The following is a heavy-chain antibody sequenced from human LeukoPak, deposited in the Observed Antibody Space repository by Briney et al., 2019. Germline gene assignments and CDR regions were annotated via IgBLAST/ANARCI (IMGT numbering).Heavy chain of an antibody. CDR1: GFTLSSYW. Sequence: PGGSLRLSCAASGFTLSSYWMYWVRQAPGKGLMWVSRINGDGSSISYADSVRGRFTISRDNAKNTLYMQMNSLRGEDTAVYYCARGPDSSGWDSWFDPWGEGTLVTVSS. V-gene: IGHV3-74*01. D-gene: IGHD6-25*01. CDR2: INGDGSSI. CDR3: ARGPDSSGWDSWFDP. J-gene: IGHJ5*02.